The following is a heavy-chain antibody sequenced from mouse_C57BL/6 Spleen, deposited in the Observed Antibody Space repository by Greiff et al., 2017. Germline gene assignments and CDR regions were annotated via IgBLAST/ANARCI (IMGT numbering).Heavy chain of an antibody. J-gene: IGHJ3*01. CDR1: GYSITSGYY. CDR2: ISYDGSN. V-gene: IGHV3-6*01. CDR3: ARGGYDGAY. Sequence: EVQLQQSGPGLVKPSQSLSLTCSVTGYSITSGYYWNWIRQFPVNKLEWMGYISYDGSNNYNPSLKNRISIPRDTSKNQFFLKLNSVTTEDTATYYCARGGYDGAYWGQGTLVTVSA. D-gene: IGHD2-2*01.